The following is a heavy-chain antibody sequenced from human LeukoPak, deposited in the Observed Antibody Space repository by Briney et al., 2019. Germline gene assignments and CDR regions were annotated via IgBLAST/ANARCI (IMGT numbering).Heavy chain of an antibody. CDR2: MNPKRGNT. V-gene: IGHV1-8*01. J-gene: IGHJ6*02. CDR3: ARGGSSSSYYNNYGMDV. CDR1: GYSLTSFD. D-gene: IGHD6-13*01. Sequence: ASVKVSCKASGYSLTSFDINWVRQGSGQALEWMGWMNPKRGNTGYAPTFQGRVTITRDTSIDTAFMELSSLRPDDTAVYYCARGGSSSSYYNNYGMDVWGQGTTITVSS.